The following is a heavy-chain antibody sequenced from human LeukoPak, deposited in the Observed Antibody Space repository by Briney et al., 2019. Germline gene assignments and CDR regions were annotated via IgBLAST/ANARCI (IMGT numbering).Heavy chain of an antibody. CDR2: IYPGDSDT. J-gene: IGHJ3*02. CDR1: GYSFTSYW. CDR3: ARPRLSGGNSEAFDT. Sequence: GESLKISCKGSGYSFTSYWIGWVRQMPGKGLEWMGIIYPGDSDTTYSPSFQGQVTLLVDKSISTAYLQWSSLRASDTAMYYCARPRLSGGNSEAFDTWGQGTMVTVSS. V-gene: IGHV5-51*01. D-gene: IGHD4-23*01.